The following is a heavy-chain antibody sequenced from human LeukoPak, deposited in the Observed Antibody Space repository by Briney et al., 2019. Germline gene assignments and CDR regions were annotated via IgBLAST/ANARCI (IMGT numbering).Heavy chain of an antibody. Sequence: ASVKVSCKASGYTFTSYGISWVRQAPGQGLEWMGWITAYNGNTNYAQKLQGRVTMTTDTSTSTAYMELRSLRSDDTAVYYCARVYDSSGYYYYYGMDVWGQGTTVTVTS. J-gene: IGHJ6*02. D-gene: IGHD3-22*01. V-gene: IGHV1-18*01. CDR1: GYTFTSYG. CDR3: ARVYDSSGYYYYYGMDV. CDR2: ITAYNGNT.